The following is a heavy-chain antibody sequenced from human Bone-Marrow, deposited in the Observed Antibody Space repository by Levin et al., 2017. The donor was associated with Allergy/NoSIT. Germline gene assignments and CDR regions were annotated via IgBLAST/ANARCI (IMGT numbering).Heavy chain of an antibody. D-gene: IGHD1-14*01. V-gene: IGHV5-51*01. CDR1: GYSFTSYW. Sequence: GESLKISCQGFGYSFTSYWVAWVRQRPGKGLEWMGIIYPGDSDTKYSPSFQGQVTISVDKSLSTAYLQWSSLKASDTAMYYCTRKPGPDVFDHWGEGTLVTVSS. CDR3: TRKPGPDVFDH. J-gene: IGHJ4*02. CDR2: IYPGDSDT.